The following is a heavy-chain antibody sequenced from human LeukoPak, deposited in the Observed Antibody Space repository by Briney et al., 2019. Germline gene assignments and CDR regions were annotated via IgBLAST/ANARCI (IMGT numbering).Heavy chain of an antibody. CDR1: GGSFSGYY. CDR3: ARQVDSSSLDLDY. CDR2: INHSGST. Sequence: SETLSLTCAVYGGSFSGYYWSWIRQPPGKGLEWIGEINHSGSTNYNPSLKSRVTISVDTSKNQFSLKLSSVTAADTAVYYCARQVDSSSLDLDYWGQGTLVTVSS. D-gene: IGHD6-6*01. J-gene: IGHJ4*02. V-gene: IGHV4-34*01.